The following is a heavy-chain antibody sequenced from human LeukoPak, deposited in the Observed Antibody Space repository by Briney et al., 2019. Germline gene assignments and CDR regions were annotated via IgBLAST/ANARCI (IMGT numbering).Heavy chain of an antibody. D-gene: IGHD3-22*01. CDR3: ARDSIYYDSSGYYDAFDI. CDR1: GGTFSSYA. V-gene: IGHV1-2*02. CDR2: INPNSGGT. J-gene: IGHJ3*02. Sequence: ASVKVSCKASGGTFSSYAISWVRQAPGQGLEWMGWINPNSGGTNYAQKFQGRVTMTRDTSISTAYMELSRLGSDDTAVYYCARDSIYYDSSGYYDAFDIWGQGTMVTVSS.